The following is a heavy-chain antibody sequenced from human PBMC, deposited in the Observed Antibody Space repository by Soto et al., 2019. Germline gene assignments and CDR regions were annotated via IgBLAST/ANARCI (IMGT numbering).Heavy chain of an antibody. D-gene: IGHD2-15*01. CDR1: GFTFSGSA. V-gene: IGHV3-73*01. J-gene: IGHJ3*02. CDR2: IRSKANSYAT. CDR3: TSLVVVAATNDAFDI. Sequence: PAGSLRLSCAASGFTFSGSAMHWVRQASGKGLEWVGRIRSKANSYATAYAASVKGRFTISRDDSKNTAYLQMNSLKTEDTAVYYCTSLVVVAATNDAFDIWGQGTMVTVSS.